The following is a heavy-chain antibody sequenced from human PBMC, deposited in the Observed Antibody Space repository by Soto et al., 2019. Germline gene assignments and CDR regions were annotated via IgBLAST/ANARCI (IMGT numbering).Heavy chain of an antibody. CDR3: ARGWDYYGMVV. J-gene: IGHJ6*02. V-gene: IGHV4-31*03. D-gene: IGHD3-16*01. CDR2: IYYRGNT. Sequence: SETLSLTCTVSGGSISSDDYYWNWIRQRPGKGLEWIGNIYYRGNTNYNPSLKSRIIMSMDMSENQFSLQLTSVTAADMAVYYCARGWDYYGMVVWGQGTTVTVSS. CDR1: GGSISSDDYY.